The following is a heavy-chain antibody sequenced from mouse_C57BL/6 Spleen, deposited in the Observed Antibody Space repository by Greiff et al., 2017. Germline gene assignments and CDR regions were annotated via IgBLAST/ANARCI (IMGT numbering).Heavy chain of an antibody. D-gene: IGHD1-1*01. J-gene: IGHJ2*01. CDR2: INPYNGGT. CDR1: GYTFTDYY. V-gene: IGHV1-19*01. CDR3: ARGGNGNPYFDY. Sequence: EVQLQQSGPVLVKPGASVKMSCKASGYTFTDYYMNWVKQSHGKSLEWIGVINPYNGGTSYNQKFKGKATLTVDKSSSTAYMELNSLTSEDSAVYYCARGGNGNPYFDYWGQGTTLTVSS.